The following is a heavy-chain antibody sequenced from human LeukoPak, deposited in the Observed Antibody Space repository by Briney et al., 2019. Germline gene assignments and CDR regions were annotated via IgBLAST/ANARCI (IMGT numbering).Heavy chain of an antibody. CDR2: IIPILGIA. CDR3: ATAAEEYQLLSPDYYYYGMDV. D-gene: IGHD2-2*01. V-gene: IGHV1-69*04. Sequence: ASVKASCKASGGTFSSYAISWVRQAPGQGLEWMGRIIPILGIANYAQKFQGRVTITADKSTSTAYMELSSLRSEDTAVYYCATAAEEYQLLSPDYYYYGMDVWGQGTTVTVSS. CDR1: GGTFSSYA. J-gene: IGHJ6*02.